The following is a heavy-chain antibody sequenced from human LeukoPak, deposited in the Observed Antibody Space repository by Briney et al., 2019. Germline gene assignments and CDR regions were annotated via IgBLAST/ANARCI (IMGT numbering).Heavy chain of an antibody. V-gene: IGHV3-48*01. CDR3: ARDKPASDAFDI. J-gene: IGHJ3*02. CDR1: GLTFSSYS. CDR2: ISSSSSTI. D-gene: IGHD2-2*01. Sequence: GGSLRLSCAASGLTFSSYSRNWVRQAPGKGLEWVSYISSSSSTIYYADSVKGRFTISRDNAKNSLYLQMNSLRAEDTAVYYCARDKPASDAFDIWGQGTMVTVSS.